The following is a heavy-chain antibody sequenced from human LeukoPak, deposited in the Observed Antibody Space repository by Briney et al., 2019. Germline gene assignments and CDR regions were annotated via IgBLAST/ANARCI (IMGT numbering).Heavy chain of an antibody. D-gene: IGHD2-2*01. V-gene: IGHV1-2*02. J-gene: IGHJ6*03. CDR1: GYTFTGYY. Sequence: ASVKVSCKASGYTFTGYYMHWVRQAPGQGLEWMGWINPNSGGTNYAQKFQGRVTMTRDTSISTAYMELSRLRSDDTAVYYCAREPIVVVPAASGRYYYYYMDVWGKGTTVTISS. CDR3: AREPIVVVPAASGRYYYYYMDV. CDR2: INPNSGGT.